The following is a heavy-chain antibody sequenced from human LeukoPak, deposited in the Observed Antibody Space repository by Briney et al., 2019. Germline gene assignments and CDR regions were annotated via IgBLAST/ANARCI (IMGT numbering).Heavy chain of an antibody. J-gene: IGHJ6*03. CDR1: GFTFSSYA. Sequence: GRSLRLSCAASGFTFSSYATHWVRQAPGKGLEWVAVISYDGSNKYYADSVKGRFTISRDNSKNTLYLQMNSLRAEDTAVYYCARDRAYDFWSGYHSSYYYYMDVWGKGTTVTVSS. CDR2: ISYDGSNK. CDR3: ARDRAYDFWSGYHSSYYYYMDV. D-gene: IGHD3-3*01. V-gene: IGHV3-30-3*01.